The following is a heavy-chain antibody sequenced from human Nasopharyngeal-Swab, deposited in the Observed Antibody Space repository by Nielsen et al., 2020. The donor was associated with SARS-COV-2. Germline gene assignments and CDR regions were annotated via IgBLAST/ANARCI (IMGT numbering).Heavy chain of an antibody. CDR2: IKQDGSEK. CDR3: ARGRSSSGYYYYYGMDV. Sequence: GESLKISCAASGFTFSNYWMSWVRQAPGKGLEWVANIKQDGSEKYYVDSVKGRFTISRDNAKNSLYLQMNSLRAEDTAVYYCARGRSSSGYYYYYGMDVWGQGTTVTVSS. D-gene: IGHD3-22*01. CDR1: GFTFSNYW. J-gene: IGHJ6*02. V-gene: IGHV3-7*01.